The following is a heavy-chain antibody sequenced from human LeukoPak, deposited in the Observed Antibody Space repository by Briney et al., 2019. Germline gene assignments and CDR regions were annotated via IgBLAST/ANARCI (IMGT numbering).Heavy chain of an antibody. J-gene: IGHJ3*02. CDR2: IIPIFGTA. CDR1: GYTFTGYY. V-gene: IGHV1-69*05. CDR3: ARSRLNYYEI. Sequence: SVKVSCKASGYTFTGYYMHWVRQAPGQGLEWMGGIIPIFGTANYAQKFQGRVTITTDESTSTAYMELSSLRSEDTAVYYCARSRLNYYEIWGQGTMVTVSS. D-gene: IGHD3-10*01.